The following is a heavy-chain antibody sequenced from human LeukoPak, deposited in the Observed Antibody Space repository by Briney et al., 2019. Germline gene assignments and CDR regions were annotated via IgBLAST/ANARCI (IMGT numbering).Heavy chain of an antibody. V-gene: IGHV5-51*01. CDR1: GYSFSRYW. Sequence: GESLKISCKGSGYSFSRYWIGWVRPMPGKGLEWMGIIFPGDSDTRYSPSFQGQVTISADKSISTAYLQWSSLKASDTAMYYCARLGSYDFWSGYYDYYYYYMDVWGKGTTVTVSS. CDR3: ARLGSYDFWSGYYDYYYYYMDV. CDR2: IFPGDSDT. D-gene: IGHD3-3*01. J-gene: IGHJ6*03.